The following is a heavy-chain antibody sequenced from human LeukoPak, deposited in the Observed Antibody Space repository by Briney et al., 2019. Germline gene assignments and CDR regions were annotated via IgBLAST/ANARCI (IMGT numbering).Heavy chain of an antibody. V-gene: IGHV4-30-2*01. CDR1: GGSISSGGYY. CDR3: ARDSGYDLYYFDY. J-gene: IGHJ4*02. D-gene: IGHD5-12*01. Sequence: SETLSLTCTVSGGSISSGGYYWSWIRQPPGKGLEWIGYIYHSGSTYYNPSLKSRVTISVDRSKNQFSLKLSSVTAADTVVYYCARDSGYDLYYFDYWGQGTLVTVSS. CDR2: IYHSGST.